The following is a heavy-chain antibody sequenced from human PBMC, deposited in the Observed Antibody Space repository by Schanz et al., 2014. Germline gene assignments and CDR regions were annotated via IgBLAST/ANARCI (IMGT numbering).Heavy chain of an antibody. D-gene: IGHD6-13*01. CDR2: IIHDGSEK. CDR1: GRSLKKNR. CDR3: ARDLRNSRPSYYDH. V-gene: IGHV3-7*01. J-gene: IGHJ4*02. Sequence: EVQLEEEGGGKGKKGGSLRRKGETLGRSLKKNRMTWFRQAPGKGLEWVANIIHDGSEKFYVDSVKGRFTISRDNAKNSLYLQMDALRAEDTAVYYCARDLRNSRPSYYDHWGQGTLVTVS.